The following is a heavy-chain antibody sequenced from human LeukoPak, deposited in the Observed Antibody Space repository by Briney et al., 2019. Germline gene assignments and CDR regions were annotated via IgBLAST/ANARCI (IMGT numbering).Heavy chain of an antibody. CDR2: IYYSGST. CDR3: ARHRGQWLPYDY. D-gene: IGHD5-12*01. Sequence: SETLSLTCTVSGGSISSSSYYWGWIRRPPGKGLEWIGSIYYSGSTNYNPSLKSRVTISVDTSKNQFSLRLSSVTAADTAVYYCARHRGQWLPYDYWGQGTLVTVSS. J-gene: IGHJ4*02. CDR1: GGSISSSSYY. V-gene: IGHV4-39*01.